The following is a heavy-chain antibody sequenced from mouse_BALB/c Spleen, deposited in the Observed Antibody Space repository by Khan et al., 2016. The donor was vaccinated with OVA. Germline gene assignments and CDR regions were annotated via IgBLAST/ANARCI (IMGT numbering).Heavy chain of an antibody. J-gene: IGHJ2*01. CDR3: ARKNGSDFDY. Sequence: VQLKESGPELVKPGASVKISCKASGYSFTGYFMNWVMQSHRKSLEWIGRINPHIGETFYNQKFKDKATLTVDESSRTAHMELRSLASEDSAVYYGARKNGSDFDYWGQGTTLTVSS. V-gene: IGHV1-20*02. D-gene: IGHD1-1*01. CDR1: GYSFTGYF. CDR2: INPHIGET.